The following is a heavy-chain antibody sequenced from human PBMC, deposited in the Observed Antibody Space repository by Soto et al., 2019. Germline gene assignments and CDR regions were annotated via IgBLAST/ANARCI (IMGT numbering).Heavy chain of an antibody. CDR3: VRCWGSGDGSNLGYNWLDP. D-gene: IGHD3-16*01. V-gene: IGHV3-30-3*01. CDR2: ISYDETSK. CDR1: GFTFSPYP. Sequence: QVQLVESGGGVVQSGRSLRLSCAASGFTFSPYPMHWVRQAPGKGLERVAVISYDETSKYYADSVKGRFTISRDNSKNTLYLQMNSLGPEDTAVYYCVRCWGSGDGSNLGYNWLDPWGQGTLVTVSS. J-gene: IGHJ5*02.